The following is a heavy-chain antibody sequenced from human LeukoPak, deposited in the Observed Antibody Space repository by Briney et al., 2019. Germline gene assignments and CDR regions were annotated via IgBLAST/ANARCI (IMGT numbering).Heavy chain of an antibody. CDR1: GFTFSSYA. CDR2: ISGSGGST. CDR3: ARAKAVSSSWYS. Sequence: GGSLRLSCAASGFTFSSYAMSWVRQAPGKGLEWVSAISGSGGSTYYADSVKGRFTISRDNSKNTLYLQMNSLRAEDTAVYYCARAKAVSSSWYSWGQGTLVTVSS. J-gene: IGHJ4*02. D-gene: IGHD6-13*01. V-gene: IGHV3-23*01.